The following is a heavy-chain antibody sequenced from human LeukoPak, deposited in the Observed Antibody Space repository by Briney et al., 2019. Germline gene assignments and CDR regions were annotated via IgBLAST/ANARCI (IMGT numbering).Heavy chain of an antibody. CDR1: GFTFSSYA. D-gene: IGHD2-2*02. Sequence: GGSLRLSCAASGFTFSSYAMNWVRQAPGKGLEWVSVISGSGGTTYYADSVKGRFTISRDNSKNTLYLQMNSLRAEDTAVYYCAKGLGYCSSSSCYTRAFDIWGQGTMVTVSS. V-gene: IGHV3-23*01. J-gene: IGHJ3*02. CDR2: ISGSGGTT. CDR3: AKGLGYCSSSSCYTRAFDI.